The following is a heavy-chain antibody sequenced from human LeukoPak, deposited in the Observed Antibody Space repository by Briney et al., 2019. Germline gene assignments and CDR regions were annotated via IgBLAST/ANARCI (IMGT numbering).Heavy chain of an antibody. CDR1: GYTFTSYG. J-gene: IGHJ4*02. D-gene: IGHD6-19*01. Sequence: GASVKVSCKASGYTFTSYGISWVRQAPGQGLEWMGRINPKNGGTNYAQKFQGRVTMTRDTSISTAYMELSRLRSDDTAVYYCARQLADTGGNYWGQGTLVTVSS. CDR3: ARQLADTGGNY. CDR2: INPKNGGT. V-gene: IGHV1-2*06.